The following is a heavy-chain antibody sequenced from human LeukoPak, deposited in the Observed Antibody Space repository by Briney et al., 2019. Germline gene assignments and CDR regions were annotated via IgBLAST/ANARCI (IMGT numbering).Heavy chain of an antibody. D-gene: IGHD2-2*01. V-gene: IGHV4-34*01. CDR2: INHSGST. CDR1: GGSSSGYY. J-gene: IGHJ5*02. Sequence: SETLSLTCAVYGGSSSGYYWSWIRQPPGKGLEWIGEINHSGSTNYNPSLKSRVTISVDTSKNQFSLKLSSVTAADTAVYYCACLSAPRVGYCSSTSCPTNWFDPWGQGTLVTVSS. CDR3: ACLSAPRVGYCSSTSCPTNWFDP.